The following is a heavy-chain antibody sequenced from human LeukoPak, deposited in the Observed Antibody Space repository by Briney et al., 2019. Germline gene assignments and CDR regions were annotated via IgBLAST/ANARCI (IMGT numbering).Heavy chain of an antibody. J-gene: IGHJ6*02. Sequence: GGSLRLSCAASGFTFSSYSMNWVRQAPGKGLEWVSSISGSTSYIYYADSVKGRFTISRDNAKNSLYLQMNSLRAEDTAVYYCAREDIVVVPAAYYYYYYGMDVWGQGTTVTVSS. V-gene: IGHV3-21*01. CDR3: AREDIVVVPAAYYYYYYGMDV. CDR1: GFTFSSYS. CDR2: ISGSTSYI. D-gene: IGHD2-2*01.